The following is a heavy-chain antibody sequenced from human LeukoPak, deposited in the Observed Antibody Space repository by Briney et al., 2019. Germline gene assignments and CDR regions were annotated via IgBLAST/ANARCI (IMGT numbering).Heavy chain of an antibody. CDR2: INPNSDGT. V-gene: IGHV1-2*02. CDR1: GYTFTGYY. J-gene: IGHJ4*02. Sequence: ASVKVSCKASGYTFTGYYIHWVRQAPGQGLEWMGWINPNSDGTDYAQKFQGRVTMTSDASINTAYMELSRLTSVNTAMYYCARGETWWEQRRYFDFWGQGTLATVSS. CDR3: ARGETWWEQRRYFDF. D-gene: IGHD1-26*01.